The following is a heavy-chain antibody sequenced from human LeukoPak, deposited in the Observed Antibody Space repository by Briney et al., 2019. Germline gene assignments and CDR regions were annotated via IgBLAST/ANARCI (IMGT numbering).Heavy chain of an antibody. Sequence: SETLSLTCTVSGGSISSSSYYWSWIRQPAGKGLEWIGRIYTSGSTNYNPSLKSRVTMSVDTSKNQFSLKLSSVTAADTAVYYCARDLGTVTTPTYYYYYMDVWGKGTTVTVSS. D-gene: IGHD4-17*01. V-gene: IGHV4-61*02. CDR2: IYTSGST. CDR1: GGSISSSSYY. CDR3: ARDLGTVTTPTYYYYYMDV. J-gene: IGHJ6*03.